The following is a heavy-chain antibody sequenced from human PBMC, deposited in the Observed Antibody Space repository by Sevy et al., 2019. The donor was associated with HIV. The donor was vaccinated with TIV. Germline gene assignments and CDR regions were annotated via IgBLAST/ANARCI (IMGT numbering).Heavy chain of an antibody. CDR1: GFTFSNYA. Sequence: GGSLRLSCAASGFTFSNYALSWVRQAPGKGLEWISAISGSGGKTYYADSVKGRFTISRDSSNNPLYLHMNSLRAEDTAVYYCATHRRRDGYSYGAFDIWGQGTMVTVSS. CDR2: ISGSGGKT. J-gene: IGHJ3*02. CDR3: ATHRRRDGYSYGAFDI. D-gene: IGHD4-4*01. V-gene: IGHV3-23*01.